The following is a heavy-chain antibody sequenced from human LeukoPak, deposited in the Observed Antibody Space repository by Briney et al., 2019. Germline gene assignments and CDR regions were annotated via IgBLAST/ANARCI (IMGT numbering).Heavy chain of an antibody. D-gene: IGHD6-13*01. CDR2: INHSEST. CDR1: GGSFSGYY. CDR3: AREEGIAAAGNWFDP. J-gene: IGHJ5*02. Sequence: SETLSLTCAVYGGSFSGYYWSWIRQPPGKGLEWIGGINHSESTNYNPSLKNQVTISVDTSKNQFSLKLSSVTAADTAVYYCAREEGIAAAGNWFDPWGEGTRDPVSS. V-gene: IGHV4-34*01.